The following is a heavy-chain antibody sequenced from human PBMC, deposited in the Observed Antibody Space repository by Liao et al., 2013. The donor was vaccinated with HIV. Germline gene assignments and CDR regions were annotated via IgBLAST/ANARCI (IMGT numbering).Heavy chain of an antibody. V-gene: IGHV4-39*07. CDR2: IYYSGKT. D-gene: IGHD1-26*01. CDR1: GGSISSTNYY. J-gene: IGHJ4*02. Sequence: QVQLQESGPGLVKPSETLSLTCTVSGGSISSTNYYWSWIRQSPGKSPEWIGSIYYSGKTYYNPSLESRVTMSIYSSENHFSLKLRSMTAADTAIYYCARTQYSVWGDYWSFTDFWGQGTLVAVSS. CDR3: ARTQYSVWGDYWSFTDF.